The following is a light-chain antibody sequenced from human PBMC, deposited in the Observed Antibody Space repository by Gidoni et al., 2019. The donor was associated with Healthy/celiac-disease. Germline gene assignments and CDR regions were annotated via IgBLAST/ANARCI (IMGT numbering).Light chain of an antibody. CDR1: QSVSSN. J-gene: IGKJ2*03. V-gene: IGKV3D-15*01. CDR3: QQYNNWPYS. CDR2: GAS. Sequence: EIAMTQSPATLSVSPGERATLSCRASQSVSSNLAWYQQKPGQAPRLLIYGASTRATGIPARFSGSGSGTEVTLTISSLQSEDFAVYYCQQYNNWPYSFGQGTKLEIK.